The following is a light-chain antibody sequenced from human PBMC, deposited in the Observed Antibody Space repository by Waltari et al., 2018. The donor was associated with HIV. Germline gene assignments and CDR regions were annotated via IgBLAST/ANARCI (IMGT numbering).Light chain of an antibody. Sequence: QSALTQPASVSGSPGQSITISCIGSGSDIAVYNYISWYQHPPDGAPRLVVFHTSRRPSGSPFRVAGSKSGNTASLTISGLQAEDEGIYYCSSYASGGSLLFGGGTKVTVL. J-gene: IGLJ3*02. CDR1: GSDIAVYNY. CDR2: HTS. CDR3: SSYASGGSLL. V-gene: IGLV2-14*01.